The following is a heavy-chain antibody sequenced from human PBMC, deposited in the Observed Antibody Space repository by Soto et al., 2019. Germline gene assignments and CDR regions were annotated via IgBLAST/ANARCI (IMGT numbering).Heavy chain of an antibody. V-gene: IGHV4-39*07. CDR3: ARVTRTVYCFDS. CDR1: GGSISSSSYY. J-gene: IGHJ4*02. Sequence: SETLSLTCTVSGGSISSSSYYWGWIRQPPGKGLEWIGSIYYSGTTYYNPSLKSRVTISVDTSKNQFSLKLSSVTAADTAVYYCARVTRTVYCFDSWGQGTLVTVSS. D-gene: IGHD4-17*01. CDR2: IYYSGTT.